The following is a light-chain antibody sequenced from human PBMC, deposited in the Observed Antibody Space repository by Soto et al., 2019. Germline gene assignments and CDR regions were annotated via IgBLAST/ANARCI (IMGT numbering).Light chain of an antibody. Sequence: QSALTQPASVSGSPGQSITISCTGTSSDVGSYNLVSWYQQHPGKAPKLMIYEGSKRPSGVSNRFSGSKSGNTASLTISGLQAEDGADYYCCSYAGSSTRVVFGGGTQLTVL. CDR1: SSDVGSYNL. J-gene: IGLJ2*01. CDR3: CSYAGSSTRVV. V-gene: IGLV2-23*01. CDR2: EGS.